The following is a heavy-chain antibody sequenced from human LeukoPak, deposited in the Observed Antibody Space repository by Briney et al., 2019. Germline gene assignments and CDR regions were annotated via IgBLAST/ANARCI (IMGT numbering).Heavy chain of an antibody. V-gene: IGHV4-34*01. CDR3: ARGRGFFVVVVAATYGWFDP. D-gene: IGHD2-15*01. Sequence: PSETLSLTCAVYGGSFSGYYWSWIRQPPGKGLEWIGEINRSGSTNYNPSLKSRVTISVDTSKNQFSLKLSSVTAADTAVYDCARGRGFFVVVVAATYGWFDPWGQGTLVTVSS. CDR1: GGSFSGYY. CDR2: INRSGST. J-gene: IGHJ5*02.